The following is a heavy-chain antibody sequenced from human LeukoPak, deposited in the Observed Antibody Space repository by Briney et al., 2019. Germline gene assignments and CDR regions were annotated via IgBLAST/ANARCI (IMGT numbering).Heavy chain of an antibody. J-gene: IGHJ4*02. D-gene: IGHD3-10*01. Sequence: PSQTLSLTCGVSGGSVSTIGYSWSWIRQPPGKGLEWIGYIHYSGSTNYNPSLKSGVTISVDTSKNQFSLKLSSVTAADTAVYYCASAPREWFGELSAYYFDYWGQGTLVTVSS. CDR1: GGSVSTIGYS. V-gene: IGHV4-30-2*03. CDR2: IHYSGST. CDR3: ASAPREWFGELSAYYFDY.